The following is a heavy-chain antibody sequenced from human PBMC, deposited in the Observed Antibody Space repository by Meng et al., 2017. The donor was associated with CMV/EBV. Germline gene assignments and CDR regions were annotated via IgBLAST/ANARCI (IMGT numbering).Heavy chain of an antibody. CDR2: ISSSSSYI. V-gene: IGHV3-21*01. J-gene: IGHJ2*01. Sequence: GGSLRLSCAASGFTFSSYSMNWVRQAPGKGLEWVSSISSSSSYIYYADSVKGRFTISRDNAKNSLYLQMNSLRAEDTAVYYCASCSTSCYIGWYFDLWGRGTLVTVSS. D-gene: IGHD2-2*02. CDR3: ASCSTSCYIGWYFDL. CDR1: GFTFSSYS.